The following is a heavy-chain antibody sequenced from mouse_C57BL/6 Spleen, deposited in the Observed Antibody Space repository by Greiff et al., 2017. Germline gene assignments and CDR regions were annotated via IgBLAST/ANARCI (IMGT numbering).Heavy chain of an antibody. D-gene: IGHD3-2*02. CDR3: ARYGSGYSAWFAY. CDR1: GYTFTDYN. Sequence: VQLQQSGPELVKPGASVKIPCKASGYTFTDYNMDWVKQSHGKSLEWIGDINPNNGGTIYNQKFKGKATLTVDKSSSTAYMEFRSLTSEDTAVYYCARYGSGYSAWFAYWGQGTLVTVSA. J-gene: IGHJ3*01. V-gene: IGHV1-18*01. CDR2: INPNNGGT.